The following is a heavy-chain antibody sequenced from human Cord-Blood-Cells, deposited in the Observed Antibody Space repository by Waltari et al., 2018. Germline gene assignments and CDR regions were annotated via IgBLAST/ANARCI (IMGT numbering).Heavy chain of an antibody. Sequence: EVQLVESGGGLVKPGGSLRLSFAASGFTSSIYSMNWVRQAPGKGLEWVSSISSSSSYIYYADSVKGRFTISRDNAKNSLYLQMNSLRADFWSGYYTTYYFDYWGQGTLVTVSS. J-gene: IGHJ4*02. V-gene: IGHV3-21*01. CDR3: TYYFDY. D-gene: IGHD3-3*01. CDR1: GFTSSIYS. CDR2: ISSSSSYI.